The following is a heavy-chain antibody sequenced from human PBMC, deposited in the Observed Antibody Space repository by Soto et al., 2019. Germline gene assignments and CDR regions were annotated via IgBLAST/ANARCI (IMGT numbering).Heavy chain of an antibody. CDR2: IYYSGST. CDR3: ARGGSTYYDFWSGYYSWGMDV. V-gene: IGHV4-30-4*01. Sequence: SETLSLTCTVSGGSISSGDYYWSWIRQPPGKGLEWIGYIYYSGSTYYNPSLKSRVTISVDTYKNQFSLKLSSVTAADTAVYYCARGGSTYYDFWSGYYSWGMDVWGQGTTVTVSS. CDR1: GGSISSGDYY. J-gene: IGHJ6*02. D-gene: IGHD3-3*01.